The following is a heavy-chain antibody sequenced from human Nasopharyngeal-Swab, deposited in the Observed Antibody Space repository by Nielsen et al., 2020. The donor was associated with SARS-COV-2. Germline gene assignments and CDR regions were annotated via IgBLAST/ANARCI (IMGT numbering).Heavy chain of an antibody. Sequence: ASVKVSCKASGYTFTSYYMHWVRQAPGQGLEWMGIINPSGGSTSYAQKFQGRVTMTRDTSTSTVYMELSSLRSEDTAVYYCARVLSFGELSPYYYYGMDVWGQGTTVTVSS. V-gene: IGHV1-46*01. CDR3: ARVLSFGELSPYYYYGMDV. CDR1: GYTFTSYY. CDR2: INPSGGST. D-gene: IGHD3-10*01. J-gene: IGHJ6*02.